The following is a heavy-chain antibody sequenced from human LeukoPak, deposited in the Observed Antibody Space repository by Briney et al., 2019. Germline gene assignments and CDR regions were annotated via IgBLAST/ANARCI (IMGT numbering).Heavy chain of an antibody. J-gene: IGHJ6*02. CDR3: AKVEGYCSSTSCYASAYDYYYGMDV. CDR1: GFTFSSYA. CDR2: ISGSGGST. Sequence: GGSLRLSCAASGFTFSSYAMSWVRQAPGKGLEWVSAISGSGGSTYYADSVKGRFTISRDNSKNTLYLQMNSLRAEDTAVYYCAKVEGYCSSTSCYASAYDYYYGMDVWGQGTTVTVSS. V-gene: IGHV3-23*01. D-gene: IGHD2-2*01.